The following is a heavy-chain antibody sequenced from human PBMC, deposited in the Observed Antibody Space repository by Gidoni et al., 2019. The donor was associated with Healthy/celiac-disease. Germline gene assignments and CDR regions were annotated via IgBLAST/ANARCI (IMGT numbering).Heavy chain of an antibody. CDR2: ISYDGSNK. J-gene: IGHJ3*02. CDR3: AKSTGSKRGAFDI. CDR1: GFTFSSYG. D-gene: IGHD2-2*01. Sequence: QVQLVESGGGVVQPGRSLRLSCAASGFTFSSYGMHWFRQAPGKGLEWVAVISYDGSNKYYADSVKGRFTISRDNSKNTLYLQMNSLRAEDTAVYYCAKSTGSKRGAFDIWGQGTMVTVSS. V-gene: IGHV3-30*18.